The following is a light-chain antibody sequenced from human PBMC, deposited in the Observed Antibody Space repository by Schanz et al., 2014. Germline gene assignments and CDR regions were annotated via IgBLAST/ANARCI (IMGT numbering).Light chain of an antibody. CDR1: QSVSSSY. CDR3: QQSGA. Sequence: EIVLTQSPGTLSLSPGERATLSCRASQSVSSSYLAWYQQKPGQAPRLLIYAASSRATGIPDRFSGSGSGTDFTLTISRLEPEDFAVYYCQQSGAFGQGTKLEIK. CDR2: AAS. J-gene: IGKJ2*01. V-gene: IGKV3-20*01.